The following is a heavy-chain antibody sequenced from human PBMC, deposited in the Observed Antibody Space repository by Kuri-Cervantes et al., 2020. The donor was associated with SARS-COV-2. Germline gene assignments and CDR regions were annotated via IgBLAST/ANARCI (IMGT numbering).Heavy chain of an antibody. D-gene: IGHD2-2*01. CDR1: GYTFSSYA. Sequence: ASVKVSCKASGYTFSSYAIHWVRQAPGQGLEWMGWINTATGSTHYSQKFQGRVTITRDTAASTEYMDLNSLRSEDTAVYYCAREVGYCDSGRCYGLDAFDIWGQGTMVTVSS. J-gene: IGHJ3*02. CDR3: AREVGYCDSGRCYGLDAFDI. V-gene: IGHV1-3*04. CDR2: INTATGST.